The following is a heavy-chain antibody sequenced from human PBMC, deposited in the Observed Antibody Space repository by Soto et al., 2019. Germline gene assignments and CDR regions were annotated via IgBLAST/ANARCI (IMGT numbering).Heavy chain of an antibody. Sequence: TWYPDSMKGRITISRDNPKNTLYLRLSSLRPEDTAIYYCVLGYYFDYWGQGTLVTVSS. CDR2: T. V-gene: IGHV3-64D*06. D-gene: IGHD3-10*01. CDR3: VLGYYFDY. J-gene: IGHJ4*02.